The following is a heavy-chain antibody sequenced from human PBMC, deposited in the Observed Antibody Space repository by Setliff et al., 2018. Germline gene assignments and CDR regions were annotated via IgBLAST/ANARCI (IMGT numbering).Heavy chain of an antibody. CDR2: ISAYNGNT. J-gene: IGHJ5*02. D-gene: IGHD2-15*01. Sequence: ASVKVSCKASGYTFTSYGISWVRQAPGQGLEWMGWISAYNGNTGYAQKFQGRVTMTRNTSISTAYMELSSLRSEDTAVYYCARGWAGYCSGGSCGEWFDPWGQGTLVTVSS. CDR1: GYTFTSYG. CDR3: ARGWAGYCSGGSCGEWFDP. V-gene: IGHV1-8*02.